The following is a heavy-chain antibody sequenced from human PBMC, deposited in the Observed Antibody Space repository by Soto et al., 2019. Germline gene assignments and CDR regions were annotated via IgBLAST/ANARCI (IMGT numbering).Heavy chain of an antibody. CDR2: IRSKPNTDAT. D-gene: IGHD2-15*01. J-gene: IGHJ6*03. V-gene: IGHV3-73*01. Sequence: GGSLRLSCAASGFTFSDSAMHWVLQASGKGLEWVGRIRSKPNTDATAYAASVKGRFTISRDDSKNTAYLQMNSLKTEDTAVYYCTRHVDCSGGSCYSGYYYYMDVWGKGTTVTVSS. CDR3: TRHVDCSGGSCYSGYYYYMDV. CDR1: GFTFSDSA.